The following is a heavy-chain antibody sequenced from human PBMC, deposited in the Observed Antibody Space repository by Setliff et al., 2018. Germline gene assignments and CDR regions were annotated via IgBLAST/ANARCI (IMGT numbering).Heavy chain of an antibody. CDR3: VRDAGDGYGVDAYAGAGFDI. CDR2: FRPTGRT. D-gene: IGHD4-17*01. Sequence: SETLSLTCTVSGGSVRGYYWSWIRQPPGKGLEWIGSFRPTGRTYYNPSLKSRVTISVDTSKKQFSLKLTSMTAADTAVYYCVRDAGDGYGVDAYAGAGFDIWGQGTMVTVSS. V-gene: IGHV4-38-2*02. CDR1: GGSVRGYY. J-gene: IGHJ3*02.